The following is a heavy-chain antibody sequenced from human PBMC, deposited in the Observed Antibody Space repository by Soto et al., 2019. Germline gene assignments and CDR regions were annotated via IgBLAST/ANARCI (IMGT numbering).Heavy chain of an antibody. J-gene: IGHJ4*02. D-gene: IGHD4-4*01. CDR2: IIPIFGTA. CDR3: ASGSTVNRGPQCGY. V-gene: IGHV1-69*06. Sequence: QVQLVQSGAEVKKPGSSVKVSCKASGGTFSSYAISWVRQAPGQGLEWMGGIIPIFGTANYAQKFQGRVTITADKSTSTAYMALSSIRSADPAVFYCASGSTVNRGPQCGYWGQGTLVTVSS. CDR1: GGTFSSYA.